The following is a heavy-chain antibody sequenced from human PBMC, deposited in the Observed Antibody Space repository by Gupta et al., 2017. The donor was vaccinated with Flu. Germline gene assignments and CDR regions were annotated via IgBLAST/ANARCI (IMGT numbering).Heavy chain of an antibody. V-gene: IGHV1-2*02. J-gene: IGHJ4*02. CDR2: INPNSGGT. Sequence: QVQLVQSGAVVKKPGASVKVSCKASGHTFTGYYMHLVRQAPGQGLEWMGWINPNSGGTNYAQKFQGRVTMTRDTSISTAYMELSRLRSDDTAVYYCATYQGGVVVPEVGFDYWGQGTLVTVSS. CDR1: GHTFTGYY. CDR3: ATYQGGVVVPEVGFDY. D-gene: IGHD2-2*01.